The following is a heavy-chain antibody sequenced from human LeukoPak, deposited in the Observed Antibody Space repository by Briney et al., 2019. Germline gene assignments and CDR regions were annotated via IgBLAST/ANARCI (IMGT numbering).Heavy chain of an antibody. V-gene: IGHV3-30*02. Sequence: QTGGSLRLSCAASGFTLSTYGMHWVRQAPGKGLEWVAFIRYDGSNKYYADSVKGRFTISRDNSKNTLYLQMNSLRAEDTAVYYCARQPLGSGCHDYWGQGTLVTVSS. CDR1: GFTLSTYG. J-gene: IGHJ4*02. D-gene: IGHD6-19*01. CDR3: ARQPLGSGCHDY. CDR2: IRYDGSNK.